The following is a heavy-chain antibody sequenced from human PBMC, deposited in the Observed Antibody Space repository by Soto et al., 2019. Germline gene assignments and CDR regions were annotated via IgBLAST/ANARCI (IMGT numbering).Heavy chain of an antibody. CDR2: ISSSGTGI. CDR3: ERAYSDAFDI. D-gene: IGHD2-15*01. J-gene: IGHJ3*02. CDR1: RFTFSDYY. V-gene: IGHV3-11*01. Sequence: QVQLVESGGGLVKPGGSLRLSCAASRFTFSDYYMIWIRQAPGKGLEWVSYISSSGTGIYYGDSVTGRFTISRDNAKNSLYLQMNSLRAEDTAVYYCERAYSDAFDIWGQGTMVTVSS.